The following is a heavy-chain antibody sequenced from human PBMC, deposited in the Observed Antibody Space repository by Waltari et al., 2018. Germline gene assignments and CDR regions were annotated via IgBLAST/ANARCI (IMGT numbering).Heavy chain of an antibody. CDR2: IYPGDSDV. V-gene: IGHV5-51*01. CDR3: ARRHDFWSGKSPYFDY. Sequence: EVHLVQSGAEVNKPGESLKIACNASGYSSTNYRIGWVRQMPGKGLEWMRLIYPGDSDVKYSPSFEGQVTMSADDSITTAYLEWSSLKASDSAIYYCARRHDFWSGKSPYFDYWGQGSLVTVSS. CDR1: GYSSTNYR. J-gene: IGHJ4*02. D-gene: IGHD3-3*01.